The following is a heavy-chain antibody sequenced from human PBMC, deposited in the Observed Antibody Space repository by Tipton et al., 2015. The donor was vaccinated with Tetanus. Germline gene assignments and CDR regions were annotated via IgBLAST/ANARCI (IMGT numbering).Heavy chain of an antibody. Sequence: TLSLTCNVSGDSINSGDYYWSWIRQPPGKGLEWIGYIYYSGSTYYNPSLKSRVTISIDTSKNQFSLNLNSVTAADTAVYYCARGRNWGTDYWGQGILVTVSS. CDR3: ARGRNWGTDY. J-gene: IGHJ4*02. V-gene: IGHV4-30-4*01. CDR2: IYYSGST. D-gene: IGHD7-27*01. CDR1: GDSINSGDYY.